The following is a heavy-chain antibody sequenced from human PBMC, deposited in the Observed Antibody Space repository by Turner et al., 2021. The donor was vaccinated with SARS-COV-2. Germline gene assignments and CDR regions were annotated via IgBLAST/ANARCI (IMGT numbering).Heavy chain of an antibody. CDR1: GFTFSIYW. D-gene: IGHD6-19*01. CDR2: IKQDGSEK. V-gene: IGHV3-7*01. Sequence: EVQLVESGGALVQPGGSLRLSCAASGFTFSIYWISWVRQAPGKGLEWVANIKQDGSEKYYVDSVKGRFTISRDNAKNSLSLQMNSLRAEDTAVYYCARDQGAVTGAYDYWGQGTLVTVSS. CDR3: ARDQGAVTGAYDY. J-gene: IGHJ4*02.